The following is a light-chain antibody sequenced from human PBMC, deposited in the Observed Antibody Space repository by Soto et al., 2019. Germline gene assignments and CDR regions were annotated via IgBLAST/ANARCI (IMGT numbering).Light chain of an antibody. CDR2: WAS. CDR1: QSILYTSNNKNY. CDR3: QQYYTTPRT. J-gene: IGKJ1*01. V-gene: IGKV4-1*01. Sequence: DIVLTQSPDSLAVSVGERATIKCKSSQSILYTSNNKNYLSWYQHKPGQPPKLLISWASTRESGVPDRFSGSGYGTDFTLTISSLQAEDVAVYYCQQYYTTPRTFGQGTKVEIK.